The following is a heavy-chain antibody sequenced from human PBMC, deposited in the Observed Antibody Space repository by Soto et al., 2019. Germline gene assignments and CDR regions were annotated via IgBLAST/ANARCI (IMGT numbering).Heavy chain of an antibody. CDR3: ARKGGIAARSLYYYYMDV. Sequence: ASETLSLTCTVSGGSISSYYWSWIRQPPGKGLEWIGYIYYSGSTNYNPSLKSRVTISVDTSKNQFSLKLSSVTAADTAVYYCARKGGIAARSLYYYYMDVWGKGTTVTVSS. CDR2: IYYSGST. D-gene: IGHD6-6*01. V-gene: IGHV4-59*01. J-gene: IGHJ6*03. CDR1: GGSISSYY.